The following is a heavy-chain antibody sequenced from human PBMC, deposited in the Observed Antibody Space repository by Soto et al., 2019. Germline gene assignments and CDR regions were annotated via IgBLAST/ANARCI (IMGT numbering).Heavy chain of an antibody. CDR2: ISGGGGST. CDR3: AIDRTTVDYHYGVAV. D-gene: IGHD4-17*01. J-gene: IGHJ6*04. V-gene: IGHV3-23*01. Sequence: EVQLLESGGGLVQPGGSLRLSCAASGFTFSSYAMTWVRQAPGKGLEWVSGISGGGGSTYYADSVKGRFTISRDNSKNTLFLQTNRPSAEDTAVYYFAIDRTTVDYHYGVAVWCKGTTLSVSS. CDR1: GFTFSSYA.